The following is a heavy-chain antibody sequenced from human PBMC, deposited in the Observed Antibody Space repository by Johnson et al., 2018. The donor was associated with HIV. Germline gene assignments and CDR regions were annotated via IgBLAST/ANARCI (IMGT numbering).Heavy chain of an antibody. CDR3: TTDLIRRYYGSGLRDAFDI. D-gene: IGHD3-10*01. CDR2: IKQDGSEK. CDR1: GFTFDDYG. V-gene: IGHV3-7*03. Sequence: MQLVESGGGVARPGGSLRLSCAASGFTFDDYGMSWVRQAPGKGLEWVANIKQDGSEKYYVDSVKGRFTISRDNAKNTLYLQMNSLKTEDTAVYYCTTDLIRRYYGSGLRDAFDIWGQGTMVTVSS. J-gene: IGHJ3*02.